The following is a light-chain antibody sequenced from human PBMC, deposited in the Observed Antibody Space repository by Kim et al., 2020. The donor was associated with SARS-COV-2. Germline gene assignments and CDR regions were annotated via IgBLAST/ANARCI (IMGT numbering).Light chain of an antibody. CDR3: QQRKSWPLT. CDR2: EVS. V-gene: IGKV3-11*01. J-gene: IGKJ5*01. Sequence: EVVLIQSPATLSLSPGERATLSCRASLSVSTRLAWYQQKPGQPPRLLMYEVSNRATATPARFSGSGSGTDFTLTISSLEPEDFAVYYCQQRKSWPLTFGQGTRLEIK. CDR1: LSVSTR.